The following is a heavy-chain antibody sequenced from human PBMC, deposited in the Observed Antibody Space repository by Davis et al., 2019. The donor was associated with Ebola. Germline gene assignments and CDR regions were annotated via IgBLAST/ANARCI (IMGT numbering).Heavy chain of an antibody. CDR2: ISRGSSYI. CDR1: GFTFSSYS. J-gene: IGHJ4*02. V-gene: IGHV3-21*04. D-gene: IGHD6-13*01. Sequence: GESLKISCAASGFTFSSYSMNWVRQAPGKGLEWVSSISRGSSYIYYADSVKGRFTISRDNSKNTLYLQMNSLRAEDTAVYYCAKDGYSSSWKEAPFDYWGQGTLVTVSS. CDR3: AKDGYSSSWKEAPFDY.